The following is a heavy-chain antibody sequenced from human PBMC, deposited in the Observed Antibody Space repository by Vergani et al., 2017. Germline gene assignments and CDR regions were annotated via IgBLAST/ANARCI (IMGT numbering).Heavy chain of an antibody. CDR3: ARARSIGAAGGLPSPTYYFDY. D-gene: IGHD6-13*01. CDR1: GYTFTSYG. J-gene: IGHJ4*02. CDR2: ISAYNGNT. Sequence: QVQLVQSGAEVKKPGASVKVSCKASGYTFTSYGISWVRQAPGQGLEWMGWISAYNGNTNYAQKLQGRVTMTTDTSTSTAYMELRSLRSDDTAVYYCARARSIGAAGGLPSPTYYFDYWGQGTLVTVAS. V-gene: IGHV1-18*01.